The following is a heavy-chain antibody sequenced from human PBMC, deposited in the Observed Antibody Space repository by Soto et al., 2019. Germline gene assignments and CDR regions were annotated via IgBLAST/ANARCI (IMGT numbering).Heavy chain of an antibody. CDR1: GGSSSGYY. V-gene: IGHV4-34*01. D-gene: IGHD6-19*01. CDR2: INHSGST. J-gene: IGHJ3*02. CDR3: ARTGYSSGWYKAAFDI. Sequence: SETLSLTCAVYGGSSSGYYWSWIRQPPGKGLEWIGEINHSGSTNYNPSLKSRVTISVDTSKNQFSLKLSSVTAADTAVYYCARTGYSSGWYKAAFDIWGQRTMVTVSS.